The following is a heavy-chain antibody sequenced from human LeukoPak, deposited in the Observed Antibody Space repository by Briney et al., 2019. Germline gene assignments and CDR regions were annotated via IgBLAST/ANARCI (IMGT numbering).Heavy chain of an antibody. V-gene: IGHV4-4*02. CDR1: GDSIPGDNW. Sequence: SETLSLTCTVSGDSIPGDNWWSWVRQPPGKGLEWIGEIYHSGNSNYNPSLKSRVTISVDKSKKQFSLKLTSVTAADTAVYYCARRIAGDLSDYWGQGTLVTVSS. CDR2: IYHSGNS. CDR3: ARRIAGDLSDY. D-gene: IGHD7-27*01. J-gene: IGHJ4*02.